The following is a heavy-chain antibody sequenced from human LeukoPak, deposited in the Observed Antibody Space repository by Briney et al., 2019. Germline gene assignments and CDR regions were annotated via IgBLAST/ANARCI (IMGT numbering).Heavy chain of an antibody. Sequence: PSQTLPLTCTVSGGSISSGGYYWSWIRQPPGKGLEWIGYIYYSGSTNYNPSLKSRVTISVDTSKNQFSLKLSSVTAADTAVYYCAREFGYSSGWHSYYYGMDVWGQGTTVTVSS. CDR3: AREFGYSSGWHSYYYGMDV. D-gene: IGHD6-19*01. J-gene: IGHJ6*02. CDR1: GGSISSGGYY. CDR2: IYYSGST. V-gene: IGHV4-61*08.